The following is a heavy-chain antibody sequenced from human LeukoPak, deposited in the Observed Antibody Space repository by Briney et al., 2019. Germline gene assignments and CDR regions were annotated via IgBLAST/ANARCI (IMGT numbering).Heavy chain of an antibody. J-gene: IGHJ3*02. D-gene: IGHD3-22*01. CDR2: ISGSGGST. CDR3: AKDYYYDRSGDNAFDI. V-gene: IGHV3-23*01. Sequence: GGSLRLSCAASGFTLSSYAMSWVRQAPGKGLEWVSGISGSGGSTNYADSVKGRFTISRDNSKNTLYLQMNSLRAEDTAVYYCAKDYYYDRSGDNAFDIWGHGTMVTVSS. CDR1: GFTLSSYA.